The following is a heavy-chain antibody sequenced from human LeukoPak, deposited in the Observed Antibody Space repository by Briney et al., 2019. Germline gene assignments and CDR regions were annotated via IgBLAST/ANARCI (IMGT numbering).Heavy chain of an antibody. Sequence: GGSLRLSCAASGFTLRSYSMSWVRQAPGKGLEWVSSINWGSNHIYYADAVQGRFTISRDNAKNSLYLQMNSLRAEDTAIYYCARDNSGWSRDYWGQGTLVTVSS. J-gene: IGHJ4*02. CDR1: GFTLRSYS. CDR3: ARDNSGWSRDY. D-gene: IGHD6-19*01. V-gene: IGHV3-21*06. CDR2: INWGSNHI.